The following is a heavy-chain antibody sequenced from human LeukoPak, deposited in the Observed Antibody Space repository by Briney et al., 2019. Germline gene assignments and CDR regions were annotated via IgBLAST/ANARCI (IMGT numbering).Heavy chain of an antibody. CDR1: GGSLNNYY. CDR3: ARGGAFDI. Sequence: SETLSLTCAVSGGSLNNYYWSWIRPPAGKGLEWNGYIYYSGTNNYNPSLKSRVTISVDTSKNQFSLKLTTVTAADTAVYFCARGGAFDIWGQGTLVTVSS. J-gene: IGHJ3*02. CDR2: IYYSGTN. V-gene: IGHV4-59*01.